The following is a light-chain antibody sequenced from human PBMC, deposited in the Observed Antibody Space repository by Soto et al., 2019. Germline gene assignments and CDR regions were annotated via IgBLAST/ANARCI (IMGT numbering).Light chain of an antibody. CDR3: QQSYSTHTT. V-gene: IGKV1-39*01. J-gene: IGKJ3*01. CDR2: AAS. CDR1: QSISSY. Sequence: DIQMTQSPSSLSASVGDRVTITYRASQSISSYLNWYQQKPGKAPKLLIYAASSLQSGVPSRFSGSGSGTDFTLTISSLQPEDFATYYCQQSYSTHTTFGPGTKVDIK.